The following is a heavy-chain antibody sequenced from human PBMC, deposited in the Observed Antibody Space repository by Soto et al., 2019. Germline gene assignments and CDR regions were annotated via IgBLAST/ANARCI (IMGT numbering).Heavy chain of an antibody. D-gene: IGHD2-15*01. CDR1: AFTFSYYY. Sequence: GESLKFSCAASAFTFSYYYISWFSQVSGKRLEWVSYISSSSSYTNYADSVKGRFTISRDNSKSTLYLQMNSLRAEDTAIYYCAKFYSFXHGGFNRPDLIHIDKWGQGTRVTVSS. CDR3: AKFYSFXHGGFNRPDLIHIDK. J-gene: IGHJ4*02. V-gene: IGHV3-11*03. CDR2: ISSSSSYT.